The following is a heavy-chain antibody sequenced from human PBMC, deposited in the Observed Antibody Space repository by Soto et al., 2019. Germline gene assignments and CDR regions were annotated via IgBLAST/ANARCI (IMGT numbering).Heavy chain of an antibody. J-gene: IGHJ5*02. CDR2: ISYDGSNK. CDR3: ARDGIQLSNQNWFAP. V-gene: IGHV3-30-3*01. D-gene: IGHD5-18*01. CDR1: GFTFSSYA. Sequence: GGSLRLSCAASGFTFSSYAMHWVRQAPGKGLEWVAVISYDGSNKYYADSVKGRFTISRDNSKNTLYLQMNSLRAEDTAVYYCARDGIQLSNQNWFAPWGQGTLVTVSS.